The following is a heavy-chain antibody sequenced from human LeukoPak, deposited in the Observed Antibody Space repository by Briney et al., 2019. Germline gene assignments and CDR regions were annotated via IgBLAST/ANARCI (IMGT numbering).Heavy chain of an antibody. CDR3: AKDVRGFWGVVPAFDAFDI. D-gene: IGHD2-2*01. V-gene: IGHV3-30*02. J-gene: IGHJ3*02. Sequence: GGSLRLSCAASGFTFSSYGMHWVRQAPGKGLEWVAFIRYDGSNKYYADSVKGRFTISRDNSKNTLYLQMNSLRAEDTAVYYCAKDVRGFWGVVPAFDAFDIWGQGTMVTVSS. CDR2: IRYDGSNK. CDR1: GFTFSSYG.